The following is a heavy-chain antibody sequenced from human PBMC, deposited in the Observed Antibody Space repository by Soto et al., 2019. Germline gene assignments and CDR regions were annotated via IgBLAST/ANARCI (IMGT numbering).Heavy chain of an antibody. CDR2: INPSGGST. CDR3: ARPTTWRAFDI. CDR1: GYTFTSYY. Sequence: ASVKVSCKASGYTFTSYYIHWVRQAPGQGLGWMGIINPSGGSTSYAQKFQGRVTMTRDTSTSTVYMELSSLRSGDTAVYYCARPTTWRAFDIWGQGTMVTVSS. V-gene: IGHV1-46*01. D-gene: IGHD4-17*01. J-gene: IGHJ3*02.